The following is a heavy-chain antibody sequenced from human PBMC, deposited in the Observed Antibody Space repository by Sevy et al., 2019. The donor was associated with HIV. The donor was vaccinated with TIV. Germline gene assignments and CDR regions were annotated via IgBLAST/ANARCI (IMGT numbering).Heavy chain of an antibody. CDR1: GGSFSGYY. V-gene: IGHV4-34*01. Sequence: SETLSLTCAVYGGSFSGYYWSWIRQPPGKGLEWIGEINHSGSTNYNPSLKSRVTISVDTSKNQFSLKLSSVTAADTAVYHCASARLAVGWFDPWGQGTLVTVSS. J-gene: IGHJ5*02. CDR3: ASARLAVGWFDP. CDR2: INHSGST. D-gene: IGHD6-19*01.